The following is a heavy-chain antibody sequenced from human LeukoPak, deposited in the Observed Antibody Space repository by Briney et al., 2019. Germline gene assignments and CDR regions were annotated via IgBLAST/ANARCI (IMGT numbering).Heavy chain of an antibody. CDR3: ARGGITMVRGVLNWFDP. D-gene: IGHD3-10*01. Sequence: SETLSLTCTVSGGSISSYYWSCIRQPAGKGLEWVGRIYTSGSTNYNPSLKSRVTMSVDTSKKQFSLKLSSVTAADTAVDYCARGGITMVRGVLNWFDPWGQGTLVTVSS. V-gene: IGHV4-4*07. CDR1: GGSISSYY. J-gene: IGHJ5*02. CDR2: IYTSGST.